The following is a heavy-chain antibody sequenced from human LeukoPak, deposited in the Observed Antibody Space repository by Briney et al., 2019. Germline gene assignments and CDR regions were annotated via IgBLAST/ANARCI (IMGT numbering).Heavy chain of an antibody. Sequence: ASVKVSCKVSGYTLTELSMHWVRQAPGKGLEWMGGFDPEDGETIYAQKFQGGVTMTEDTSTDTAYMELSSLRSEDTAVYYCATGDSSGYYYDYWGQGTLVTVSS. D-gene: IGHD3-22*01. CDR2: FDPEDGET. J-gene: IGHJ4*02. CDR3: ATGDSSGYYYDY. CDR1: GYTLTELS. V-gene: IGHV1-24*01.